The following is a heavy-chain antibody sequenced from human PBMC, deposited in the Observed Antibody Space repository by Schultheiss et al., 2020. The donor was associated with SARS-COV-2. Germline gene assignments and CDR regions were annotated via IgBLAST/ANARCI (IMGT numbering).Heavy chain of an antibody. CDR3: ARGGWELLNWFDP. CDR2: IYYSGST. CDR1: GGSFSGYY. J-gene: IGHJ5*02. Sequence: SETLSLTCAVYGGSFSGYYWSWIRQPPGKGLEWIGYIYYSGSTYYNPSLKSRVTISVDTSKNQFSLKLSSVTAADTAVYYCARGGWELLNWFDPWGQGTLVTVSS. D-gene: IGHD1-26*01. V-gene: IGHV4-59*01.